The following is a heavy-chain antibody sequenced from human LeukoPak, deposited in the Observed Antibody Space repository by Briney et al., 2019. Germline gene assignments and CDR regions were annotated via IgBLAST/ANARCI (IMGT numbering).Heavy chain of an antibody. Sequence: SETLSLTCTVSAGSISSYYWSWIRQPPGKGLEWIGYIYYSGSTNYNPSLKSRVTISVDTSKNQFSLKLSSVTAADTAVYYCTRAGGWFDPWGQGTLVTVSS. CDR1: AGSISSYY. J-gene: IGHJ5*02. CDR3: TRAGGWFDP. V-gene: IGHV4-59*01. CDR2: IYYSGST.